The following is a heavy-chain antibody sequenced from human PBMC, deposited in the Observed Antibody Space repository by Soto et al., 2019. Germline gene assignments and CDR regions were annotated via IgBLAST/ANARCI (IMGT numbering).Heavy chain of an antibody. D-gene: IGHD1-7*01. CDR1: GYSFTSDW. Sequence: PGESLKISCKAFGYSFTSDWISWVRQMPGKGLEWMGNIDPGNSYTDYSPSFQGHVTISADKSITTAYLQWNSLKASDTAVYYCAGTTSLQWYYMDVWGKGTTVTVSS. J-gene: IGHJ6*03. V-gene: IGHV5-10-1*01. CDR2: IDPGNSYT. CDR3: AGTTSLQWYYMDV.